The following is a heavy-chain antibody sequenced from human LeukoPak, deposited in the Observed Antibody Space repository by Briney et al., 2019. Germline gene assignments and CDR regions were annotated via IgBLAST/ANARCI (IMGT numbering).Heavy chain of an antibody. D-gene: IGHD3-10*01. Sequence: GGSLRLSCAASGFTFSRYWMSWVRQAPGKGLEWVANIKQDGSEKYYVDSVKGRFTISRDNAKNSLYLQMNSLRAEDTAVYYCARVTVVWFGELPYYFDYWGQGTLVTVSS. CDR2: IKQDGSEK. CDR1: GFTFSRYW. J-gene: IGHJ4*02. CDR3: ARVTVVWFGELPYYFDY. V-gene: IGHV3-7*01.